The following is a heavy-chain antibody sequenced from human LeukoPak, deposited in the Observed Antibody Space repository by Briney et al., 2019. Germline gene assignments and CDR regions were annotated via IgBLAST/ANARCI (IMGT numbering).Heavy chain of an antibody. J-gene: IGHJ6*03. Sequence: SETLSLTCTVSGGTMSSFYWSWIRQPPGKGLEWIGNIFYIGSTNYNPSLKSRVTISVDTSKNQFSLKLSSVTAADTAVYYCARLRRGYYYMDVWGKGTTVTVSS. CDR1: GGTMSSFY. CDR2: IFYIGST. CDR3: ARLRRGYYYMDV. V-gene: IGHV4-59*12.